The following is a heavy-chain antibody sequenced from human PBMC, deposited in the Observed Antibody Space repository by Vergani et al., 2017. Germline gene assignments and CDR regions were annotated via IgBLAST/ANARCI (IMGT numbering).Heavy chain of an antibody. D-gene: IGHD3-3*01. CDR1: GFTFSSYE. Sequence: EVQLVESGGGLVQPGGSLRLSCAASGFTFSSYEMNWVRQAPGKGLEWVSYISSSGSTIYYADSVKGRFTISRDNAKNSLYLQMNSLRAEDTAVYYCAREMRYDFWSGYLDYWGQGTLVTVSS. J-gene: IGHJ4*02. CDR2: ISSSGSTI. CDR3: AREMRYDFWSGYLDY. V-gene: IGHV3-48*03.